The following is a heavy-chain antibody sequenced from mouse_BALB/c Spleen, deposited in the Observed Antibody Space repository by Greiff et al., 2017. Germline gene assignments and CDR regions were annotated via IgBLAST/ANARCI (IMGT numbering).Heavy chain of an antibody. CDR1: GYTFTDYV. D-gene: IGHD4-1*01. V-gene: IGHV1-77*01. Sequence: VQLQQSGPELVKPGASVKMSCKASGYTFTDYVISWVKQRTGQGLEWIGEIYPGSGSTYYNEKFKGKATLTADKSSNTAYMQLSSLTSEDSAVYFCAISGNWGYAMDYWGQGTSVTVSS. CDR3: AISGNWGYAMDY. J-gene: IGHJ4*01. CDR2: IYPGSGST.